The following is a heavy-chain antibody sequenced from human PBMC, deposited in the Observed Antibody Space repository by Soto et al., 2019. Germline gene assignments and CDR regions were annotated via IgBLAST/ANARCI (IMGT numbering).Heavy chain of an antibody. V-gene: IGHV4-31*03. Sequence: PSETLSLTCTVSGGSISSGGYYWSWIRQHPGKGLEWIGYIYYSGSTYYNPSLKSRVTISVDTSKNQFSLKLSSVTAADTAVYYCAREVVVVPAAMWGLKRGNYYYYYMDVWGKGTTVTVSS. CDR1: GGSISSGGYY. CDR3: AREVVVVPAAMWGLKRGNYYYYYMDV. D-gene: IGHD2-2*01. CDR2: IYYSGST. J-gene: IGHJ6*03.